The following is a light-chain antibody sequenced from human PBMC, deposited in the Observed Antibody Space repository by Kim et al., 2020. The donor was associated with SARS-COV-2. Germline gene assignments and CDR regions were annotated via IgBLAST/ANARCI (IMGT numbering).Light chain of an antibody. CDR2: AAS. CDR1: QDISNY. J-gene: IGKJ1*01. Sequence: DIQMTQSPSSLSASVGDRVTITCRASQDISNYLAWYQQKPGKVPKLLIYAASTLQSGVPSRFSGSGSGTDFTLTISSLQPEDVATYYCQKYNSAPPTTFGQGTKVDIK. CDR3: QKYNSAPPTT. V-gene: IGKV1-27*01.